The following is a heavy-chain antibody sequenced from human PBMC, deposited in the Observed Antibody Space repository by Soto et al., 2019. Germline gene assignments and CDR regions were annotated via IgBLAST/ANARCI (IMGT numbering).Heavy chain of an antibody. Sequence: EVQLVESGGGLVKPGGSLRLSCAASGFTFSRYGMNWLRQAPGKGLEWVASISSSTSYVYYADSVKGRFSTSRDNAKNILYLEMYGLRTEDTSVYDCEGDHSEGRVGHWFEYWGQGTLVTVSS. J-gene: IGHJ5*01. CDR1: GFTFSRYG. CDR2: ISSSTSYV. CDR3: EGDHSEGRVGHWFEY. V-gene: IGHV3-21*02. D-gene: IGHD2-15*01.